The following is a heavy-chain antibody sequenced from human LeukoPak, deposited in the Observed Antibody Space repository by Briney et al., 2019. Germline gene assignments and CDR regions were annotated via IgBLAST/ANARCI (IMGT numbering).Heavy chain of an antibody. J-gene: IGHJ4*02. CDR3: AKDESIGMAGTAFDN. Sequence: PGGSLRLSCAASGFTFSDYYMSWIRQAPGKGLEWVSYISHRVSDVQYADSVKGRFTISRDNAKNSLYLEMNSLRAEDTALYYCAKDESIGMAGTAFDNWGQGTLVTVSS. CDR2: ISHRVSDV. D-gene: IGHD6-19*01. V-gene: IGHV3-11*01. CDR1: GFTFSDYY.